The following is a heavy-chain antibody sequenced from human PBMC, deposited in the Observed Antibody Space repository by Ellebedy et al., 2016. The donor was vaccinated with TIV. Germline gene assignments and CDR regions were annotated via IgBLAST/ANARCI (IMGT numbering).Heavy chain of an antibody. J-gene: IGHJ4*02. CDR1: GFTFGSFA. CDR3: AKGTSSGFNYDRVGCEY. V-gene: IGHV3-23*01. D-gene: IGHD3-22*01. CDR2: ISGGGDNT. Sequence: LSLTCAASGFTFGSFAMHWVRQAPGKGLEWLSVISGGGDNTYHADSVKGRFTIIRDNSKNTLYLQMDRLRAEDTAVYYCAKGTSSGFNYDRVGCEYWGQGTLVTVSS.